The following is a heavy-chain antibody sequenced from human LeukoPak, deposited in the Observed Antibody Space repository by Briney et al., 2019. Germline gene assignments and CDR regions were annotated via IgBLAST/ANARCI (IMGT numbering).Heavy chain of an antibody. CDR2: IYHSGST. CDR1: GYSISSGYY. Sequence: SETLSLTCAVSGYSISSGYYWGWIRHPPGKGLEWIGSIYHSGSTYYNPSLKSRVTISVDTSNNQFALKLSPVTAADTAVYYCACARESARMAFDIWGQGTMVTVSS. D-gene: IGHD1-26*01. CDR3: ACARESARMAFDI. V-gene: IGHV4-38-2*01. J-gene: IGHJ3*02.